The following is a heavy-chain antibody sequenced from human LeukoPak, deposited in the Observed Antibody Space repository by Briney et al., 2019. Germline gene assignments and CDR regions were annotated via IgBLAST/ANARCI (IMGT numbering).Heavy chain of an antibody. V-gene: IGHV4-4*02. Sequence: SGTLTLTCAVSGGSISSSNWWSWVRQPPGKGLEWIGEIYHSGSTNYNPSLKSRVTISVDKSKNQFSLKLSSVTAADTAVYYCASLDRPRIGCSGGSCYPALPYYYYGMDVWGQGTTVTVSS. CDR3: ASLDRPRIGCSGGSCYPALPYYYYGMDV. CDR2: IYHSGST. J-gene: IGHJ6*02. D-gene: IGHD2-15*01. CDR1: GGSISSSNW.